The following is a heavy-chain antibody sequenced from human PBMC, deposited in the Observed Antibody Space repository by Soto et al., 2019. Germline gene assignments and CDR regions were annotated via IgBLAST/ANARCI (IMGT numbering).Heavy chain of an antibody. D-gene: IGHD3-10*01. CDR1: GGSFSGYY. CDR2: INNSGST. V-gene: IGHV4-34*01. CDR3: ARAGRSGYYYYYGMDV. Sequence: SETLSLTCAVYGGSFSGYYWSWIRQPPGKGLEWIGEINNSGSTNYNPSLKSRVTISVDTSKNQFSLNLNSVTAADTAVYFCARAGRSGYYYYYGMDVWGLGTTVTVSS. J-gene: IGHJ6*02.